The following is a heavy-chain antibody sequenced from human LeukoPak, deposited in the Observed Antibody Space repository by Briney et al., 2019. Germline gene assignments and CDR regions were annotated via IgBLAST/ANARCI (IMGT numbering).Heavy chain of an antibody. CDR1: EFTFRTNA. Sequence: GGPLRPSCTAPEFTFRTNAMNGFPQAPGKALEWLSGISGSGNGTYYADSVKGRFIISRDNSKNMVYLQMNSLTVEDTATYYCAKRTMSAFDSWGQGTLLIVSS. CDR3: AKRTMSAFDS. J-gene: IGHJ4*02. CDR2: ISGSGNGT. V-gene: IGHV3-23*01. D-gene: IGHD5-24*01.